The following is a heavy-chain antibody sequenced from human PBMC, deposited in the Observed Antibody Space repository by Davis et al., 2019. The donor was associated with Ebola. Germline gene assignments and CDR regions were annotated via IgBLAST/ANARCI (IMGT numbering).Heavy chain of an antibody. CDR1: GYTFTDYY. D-gene: IGHD3-16*01. Sequence: ASVKVSCKASGYTFTDYYIHWVRQAPGQGLEWMAWIDPKSGGGNYAPKFQGRVTLTTDTSISTAYIDLSSLRSDDTAVFYCVRELHGGEFNYWGQGTLVSVSS. J-gene: IGHJ4*02. CDR2: IDPKSGGG. V-gene: IGHV1-2*02. CDR3: VRELHGGEFNY.